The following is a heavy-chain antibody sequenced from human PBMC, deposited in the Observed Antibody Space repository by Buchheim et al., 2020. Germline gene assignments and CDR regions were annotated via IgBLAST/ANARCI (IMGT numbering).Heavy chain of an antibody. CDR2: ISASGGAT. D-gene: IGHD5-12*01. Sequence: EVHLLESGGGLVQPGGSLRLSCVASGFTFSDFAMSWVRQAPGKGLEWVSSISASGGATYYADSVKGRFTIPRDNSENTLFLQMNSLRAEDTALYYCARDPIVATITWFFFDFWGQGTL. J-gene: IGHJ4*02. CDR3: ARDPIVATITWFFFDF. V-gene: IGHV3-23*01. CDR1: GFTFSDFA.